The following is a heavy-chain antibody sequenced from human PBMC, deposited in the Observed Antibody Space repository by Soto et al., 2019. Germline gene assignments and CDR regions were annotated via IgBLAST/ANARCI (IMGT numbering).Heavy chain of an antibody. CDR2: IKQDGSEK. Sequence: PGGSLRLSCAASGFTFSSYWMSWVRQAPGKGLEWVANIKQDGSEKYYVDSVKGRFTISRDNAKNSLYLQMNSLRAEDTAVYYCARDLGDYDSSGYYPMLPDYWGQGTLVTVSS. V-gene: IGHV3-7*03. CDR1: GFTFSSYW. CDR3: ARDLGDYDSSGYYPMLPDY. D-gene: IGHD3-22*01. J-gene: IGHJ4*02.